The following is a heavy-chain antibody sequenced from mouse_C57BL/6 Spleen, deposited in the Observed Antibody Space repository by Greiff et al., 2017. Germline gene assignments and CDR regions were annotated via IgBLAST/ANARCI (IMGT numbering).Heavy chain of an antibody. Sequence: DVKLQESGPGLVKPSQSLSLTCSVTGYSITSGYYWNWIRQFPGNKLEWMGYISYDGSNNYNPSLKNRISITRDTSKNQFFLKLNSVTTEDTATYYCARALIISSYGYFDVWGTGTTVTVSS. J-gene: IGHJ1*03. D-gene: IGHD1-1*01. V-gene: IGHV3-6*01. CDR2: ISYDGSN. CDR1: GYSITSGYY. CDR3: ARALIISSYGYFDV.